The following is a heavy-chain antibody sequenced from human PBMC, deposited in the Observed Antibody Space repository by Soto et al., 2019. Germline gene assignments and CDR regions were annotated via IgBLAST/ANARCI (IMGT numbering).Heavy chain of an antibody. D-gene: IGHD3-22*01. Sequence: EVQLLESGGGLVQPGGSLRLSCAASGFTFSSYAMSWVRQAPGKGLEWVSAISGSGGSTYYADSVKGRFTISRDNSKNTLYLQMNSLRAEDTAVYHCAKERVTMIVVVITTGHDVFDIWGQGTMVTVSS. CDR1: GFTFSSYA. CDR2: ISGSGGST. CDR3: AKERVTMIVVVITTGHDVFDI. J-gene: IGHJ3*02. V-gene: IGHV3-23*01.